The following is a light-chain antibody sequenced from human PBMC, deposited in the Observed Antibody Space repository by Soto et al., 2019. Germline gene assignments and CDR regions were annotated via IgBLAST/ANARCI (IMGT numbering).Light chain of an antibody. Sequence: QSVLTRPTSVSGAPGQRVTISCTGSSSNIGARYDVHWYQQLPETAPKLLIYGNTNRPSGVPDRFSGSKSGTSASLAISGLQTEDEADYFCQSYDSGLSAFVFGTGTKVTVL. CDR1: SSNIGARYD. CDR2: GNT. V-gene: IGLV1-40*01. CDR3: QSYDSGLSAFV. J-gene: IGLJ1*01.